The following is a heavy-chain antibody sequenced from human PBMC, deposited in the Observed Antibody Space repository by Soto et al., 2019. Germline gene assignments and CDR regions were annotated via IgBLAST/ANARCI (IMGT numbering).Heavy chain of an antibody. V-gene: IGHV3-23*01. CDR1: GFTFSSYA. CDR3: AQNGGSGTFYAFDY. D-gene: IGHD3-10*01. Sequence: PGGSLRLSCAASGFTFSSYAMSWVRQAPGKELAWVSAISTSGTTIYYADSVKGRFTISRDNSKNTLYLHMHSLRAEDTAVYFCAQNGGSGTFYAFDYWGQGTLVTVSA. CDR2: ISTSGTTI. J-gene: IGHJ4*02.